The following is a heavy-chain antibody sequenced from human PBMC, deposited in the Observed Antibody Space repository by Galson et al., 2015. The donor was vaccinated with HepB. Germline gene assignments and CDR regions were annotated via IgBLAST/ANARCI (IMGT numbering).Heavy chain of an antibody. CDR1: GFSFTTYT. D-gene: IGHD5-18*01. CDR2: ILYNGINK. J-gene: IGHJ6*02. CDR3: ARRRQNTDRRGIYSGLDV. V-gene: IGHV3-30-3*01. Sequence: SLRLSRAASGFSFTTYTMHWVPPAPGKGLECVAIILYNGINKDYADSVKGRFTISRDTSRSTLYLQINSLSPEDTAVYYCARRRQNTDRRGIYSGLDVWGQGTPVTVSS.